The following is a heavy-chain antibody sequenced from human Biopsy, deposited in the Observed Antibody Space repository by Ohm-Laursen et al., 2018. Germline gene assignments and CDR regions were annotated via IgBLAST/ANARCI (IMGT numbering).Heavy chain of an antibody. CDR1: GYSFTNYW. J-gene: IGHJ3*02. D-gene: IGHD3-3*01. Sequence: GESLKISCKGSGYSFTNYWIGWVRQMPGKGLEWMGLIYPGDSDTRYSLSFQGQVTISVDKSISTAYVQWNSLKASDTAMYYCAKHGGLGDFWSGYPLAAFDIWGQGTMVTVSS. CDR3: AKHGGLGDFWSGYPLAAFDI. V-gene: IGHV5-51*01. CDR2: IYPGDSDT.